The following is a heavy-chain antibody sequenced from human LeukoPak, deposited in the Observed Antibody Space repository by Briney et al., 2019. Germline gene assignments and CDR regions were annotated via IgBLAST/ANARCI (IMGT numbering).Heavy chain of an antibody. D-gene: IGHD5-18*01. J-gene: IGHJ5*02. Sequence: SETLSLTCTVSGGSISSHYWSWIRQPPGKGLEWIGYIYYSGSTNYNPSLKSRVTISVDTSNNQFSLKLSSVTAADTAVYYCARESTMVTSWFDPWGQGTLVTVSS. CDR2: IYYSGST. V-gene: IGHV4-59*11. CDR1: GGSISSHY. CDR3: ARESTMVTSWFDP.